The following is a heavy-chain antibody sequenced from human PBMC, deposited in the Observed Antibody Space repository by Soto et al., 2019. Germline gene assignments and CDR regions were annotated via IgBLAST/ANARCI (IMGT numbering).Heavy chain of an antibody. CDR3: ARDLRGYSYGYEGR. CDR1: GFTFSSYG. D-gene: IGHD5-18*01. CDR2: IWYDGSNK. V-gene: IGHV3-33*01. J-gene: IGHJ4*02. Sequence: SLRLSCAASGFTFSSYGMHWVRQAPGKGLEWVAVIWYDGSNKYYADSVKGRFTISRDNSKNTLYLQMNSLRAEDTAVYYCARDLRGYSYGYEGRWGQGTLVTVSS.